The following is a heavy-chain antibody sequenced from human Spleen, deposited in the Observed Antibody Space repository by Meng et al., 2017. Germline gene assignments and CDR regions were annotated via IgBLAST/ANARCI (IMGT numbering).Heavy chain of an antibody. CDR2: INHSGST. Sequence: HEWGAGLLKPSAALSLTFAVYGWSFSGFCWSWIRPPPGKGLEWIGEINHSGSTNYNPSLKSRVTISVDTSKNQFSLKLSSVTAADTAVYYCARPGGELGIHNWFDPWGQGTLVTVSS. D-gene: IGHD7-27*01. CDR1: GWSFSGFC. V-gene: IGHV4-34*01. J-gene: IGHJ5*02. CDR3: ARPGGELGIHNWFDP.